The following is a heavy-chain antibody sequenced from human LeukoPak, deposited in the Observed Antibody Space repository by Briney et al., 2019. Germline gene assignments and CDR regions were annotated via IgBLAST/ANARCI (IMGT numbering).Heavy chain of an antibody. CDR3: ARGVDYYGV. Sequence: PSETLSLTCAVYGGSFSGYSWNWIRQPPVKGLEWIGEINYSGGTNYNPSLKSRVTISVDTSKKQFSLELSSVTAADTAVYYCARGVDYYGVWGQGTLVTVSS. CDR1: GGSFSGYS. D-gene: IGHD3-10*01. V-gene: IGHV4-34*01. J-gene: IGHJ4*02. CDR2: INYSGGT.